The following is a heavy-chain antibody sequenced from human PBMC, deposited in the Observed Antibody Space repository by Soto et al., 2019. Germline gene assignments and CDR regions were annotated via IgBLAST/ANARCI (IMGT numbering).Heavy chain of an antibody. CDR2: SSGSGGST. CDR1: GFTFSSYA. D-gene: IGHD2-8*02. V-gene: IGHV3-23*01. Sequence: EVQLLESGGGLVQPGGSLRLSCAASGFTFSSYAMSWVRQAPGKGLEWVSASSGSGGSTYYADSVKGRFTISRDNSKNTLYLQMNSLRAEDTAVYYCAKLWLWARGPWWGNDYWGQGTLVTVSS. CDR3: AKLWLWARGPWWGNDY. J-gene: IGHJ4*02.